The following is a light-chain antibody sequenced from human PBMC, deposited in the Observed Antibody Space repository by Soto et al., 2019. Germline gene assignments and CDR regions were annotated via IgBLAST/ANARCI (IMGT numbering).Light chain of an antibody. CDR1: QHVSSN. V-gene: IGKV3-15*01. J-gene: IGKJ2*01. CDR2: RAS. CDR3: QQYNKWPYT. Sequence: EIVMTQSPATLSVSPGGSATLSCRASQHVSSNLAWYRQKPGQAPTLPIYRASTRATGIPATFSGSGSGTEFTLTVSSLQSEDFEVYYCQQYNKWPYTFGQGTKLEI.